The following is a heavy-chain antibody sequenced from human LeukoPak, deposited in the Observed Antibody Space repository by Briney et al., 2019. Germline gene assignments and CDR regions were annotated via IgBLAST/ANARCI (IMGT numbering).Heavy chain of an antibody. J-gene: IGHJ4*02. CDR1: GFTFDTYR. V-gene: IGHV3-21*01. Sequence: GGSLRLSCAASGFTFDTYRMNWVRQAPGKGLEWVSSISSSGNYIYYADSVKGRFTISRDNAKNSLFLQMNSLRAEDTAVYYCARASPMTTVTTFNDYWGQGTLVTVSS. CDR2: ISSSGNYI. D-gene: IGHD4-17*01. CDR3: ARASPMTTVTTFNDY.